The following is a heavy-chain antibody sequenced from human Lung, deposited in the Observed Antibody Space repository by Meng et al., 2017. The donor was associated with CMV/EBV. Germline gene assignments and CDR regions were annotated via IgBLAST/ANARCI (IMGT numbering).Heavy chain of an antibody. Sequence: TLSLTCAVYGGSFSGYYWSWIRQPPGKGLEWIGEINHSGSTNYNPSLKSRVTISVDTSKNQFSLKLSSVTAADTAVYYCARGMRRFIYWGQGTLVTVSS. CDR2: INHSGST. V-gene: IGHV4-34*01. J-gene: IGHJ4*02. CDR3: ARGMRRFIY. CDR1: GGSFSGYY. D-gene: IGHD3-10*01.